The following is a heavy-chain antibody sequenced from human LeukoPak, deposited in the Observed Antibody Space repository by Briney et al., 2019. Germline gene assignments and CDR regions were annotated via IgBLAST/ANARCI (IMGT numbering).Heavy chain of an antibody. V-gene: IGHV1-46*01. D-gene: IGHD3-9*01. CDR2: INPSGGTT. CDR3: ARSASALRYFDWDH. Sequence: ASVKVSCKASGYTFTSYYIHWVRQAPGQGLEWMGIINPSGGTTSYAQKFQGRVTVTRDMSTTTVYMELSSLRSEDTAVYYCARSASALRYFDWDHWGQGTLVTVSS. CDR1: GYTFTSYY. J-gene: IGHJ4*01.